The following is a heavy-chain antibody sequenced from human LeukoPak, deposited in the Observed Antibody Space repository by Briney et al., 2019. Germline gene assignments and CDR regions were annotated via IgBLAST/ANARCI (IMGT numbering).Heavy chain of an antibody. CDR2: IYYTGNT. CDR3: ARLGGATSPFGY. Sequence: PSETLSLTCTVSGGSISSYYWSWIRQPPGKGLEWIGYIYYTGNTNYNPSLKSRVTISVDTSKNQLSLKLSSVTAADTAIYYCARLGGATSPFGYWGQGTLVTVSS. J-gene: IGHJ4*02. V-gene: IGHV4-59*08. D-gene: IGHD1-26*01. CDR1: GGSISSYY.